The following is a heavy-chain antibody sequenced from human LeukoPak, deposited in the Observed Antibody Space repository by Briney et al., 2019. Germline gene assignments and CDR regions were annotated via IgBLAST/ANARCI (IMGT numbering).Heavy chain of an antibody. J-gene: IGHJ3*02. CDR2: ISWNSGSI. D-gene: IGHD3-22*01. Sequence: GRSLRLSCAASGFTFDDYAMHWVRQAPGKGLEWVSGISWNSGSIGYADSVKGRFTISRDNAKNSLYLQMNSLRAGDMALYYCARDYYDSSGYYYEAAFDIWGQGTMVTVSS. V-gene: IGHV3-9*03. CDR1: GFTFDDYA. CDR3: ARDYYDSSGYYYEAAFDI.